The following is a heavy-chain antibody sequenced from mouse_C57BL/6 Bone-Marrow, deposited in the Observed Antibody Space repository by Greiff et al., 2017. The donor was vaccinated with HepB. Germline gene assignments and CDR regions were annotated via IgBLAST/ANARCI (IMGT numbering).Heavy chain of an antibody. V-gene: IGHV1-19*01. D-gene: IGHD1-1*01. CDR3: ARRGPYYCGSSLSGFAY. CDR2: INPYNGGT. Sequence: VQLQQSGPVLVKPGASVKMSCKASGYTFTDYYMNWVKQSHGKSLEWIGVINPYNGGTSYNQKFKGKATLTVDKSSSTAYMELNGLTSEDSAVYYCARRGPYYCGSSLSGFAYWGQGTLVTVSA. J-gene: IGHJ3*01. CDR1: GYTFTDYY.